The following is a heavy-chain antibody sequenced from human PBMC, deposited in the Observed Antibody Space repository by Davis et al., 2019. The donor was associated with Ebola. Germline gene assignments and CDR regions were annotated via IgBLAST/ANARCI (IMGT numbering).Heavy chain of an antibody. CDR1: GYTFTNYG. Sequence: ASVKVSCKASGYTFTNYGITWVRQAPGQGLEWMGWINPHNGYTNYAQNVQGRVIMTSDTATTTAYMEVGSLRSDDTAVYYCARAQFPTTSDHWGQGTLVTVSS. V-gene: IGHV1-18*04. D-gene: IGHD1-1*01. J-gene: IGHJ4*02. CDR2: INPHNGYT. CDR3: ARAQFPTTSDH.